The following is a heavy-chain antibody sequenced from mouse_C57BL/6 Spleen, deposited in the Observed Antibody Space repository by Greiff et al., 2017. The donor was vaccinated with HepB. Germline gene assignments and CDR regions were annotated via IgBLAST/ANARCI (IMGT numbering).Heavy chain of an antibody. CDR2: ISNGGGST. CDR3: ARQRGDYYGSWYVDV. D-gene: IGHD1-1*01. CDR1: GFTFSDYY. J-gene: IGHJ1*03. Sequence: EVKLVESGGGLVQPGGSLKLSCAASGFTFSDYYMYWVRQTPEKRLEWVAYISNGGGSTYYPDTVKGRFTSSRDNAKNTLYLQMSRLKSEDTAMYYCARQRGDYYGSWYVDVWGTGTTVTVAS. V-gene: IGHV5-12*01.